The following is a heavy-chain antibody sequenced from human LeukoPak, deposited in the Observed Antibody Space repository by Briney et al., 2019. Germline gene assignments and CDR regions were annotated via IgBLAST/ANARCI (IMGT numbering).Heavy chain of an antibody. CDR3: AKGPMVRGYDS. CDR1: GFTFSSYA. CDR2: INAGGGST. V-gene: IGHV3-23*01. Sequence: GGSLRLSCAASGFTFSSYAMNWVRQAPGKGLGWVSAINAGGGSTYYADSVKGRFTISRGNSKNTLYLQMNSLRAEDTAVYYCAKGPMVRGYDSWGQGTLVTVSS. J-gene: IGHJ5*01. D-gene: IGHD3-10*01.